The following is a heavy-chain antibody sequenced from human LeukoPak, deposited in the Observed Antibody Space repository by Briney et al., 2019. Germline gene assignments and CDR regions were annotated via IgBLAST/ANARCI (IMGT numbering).Heavy chain of an antibody. J-gene: IGHJ4*02. D-gene: IGHD2-2*01. CDR3: ARDSPSSTSWGY. Sequence: GASVKVSCKASGYTFTSYGINWLRQAPGQGLEWMGWISPYNGNTNNARKVQGRVTMTTDTSTSTAYMELRSLTSDDTAVYYCARDSPSSTSWGYWGQGTLVTVSS. CDR1: GYTFTSYG. CDR2: ISPYNGNT. V-gene: IGHV1-18*01.